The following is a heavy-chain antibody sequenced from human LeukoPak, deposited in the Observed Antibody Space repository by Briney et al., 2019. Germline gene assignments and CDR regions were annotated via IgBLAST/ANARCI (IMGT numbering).Heavy chain of an antibody. CDR3: ARDPLKVAGTPFDY. CDR1: GGSISSGGYY. J-gene: IGHJ4*02. D-gene: IGHD6-19*01. V-gene: IGHV4-31*03. Sequence: KPSQTLSLTCTVSGGSISSGGYYWSWIRQHPGKGLEWIGYIYYSGSTYYNPSLKSRVTISVDKSKNQFSLKLSSVTAADTAVYYCARDPLKVAGTPFDYWGQGTLVTVSS. CDR2: IYYSGST.